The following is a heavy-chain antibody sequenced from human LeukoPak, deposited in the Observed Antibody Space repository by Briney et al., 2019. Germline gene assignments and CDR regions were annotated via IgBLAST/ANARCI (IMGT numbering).Heavy chain of an antibody. CDR2: INTDGSSI. Sequence: GGSLRLSCAASEFTFSNYWMHWVRQAPGKGLVWVSRINTDGSSIRYADSAKGRFTISRDNAKNTLYLQMNSLRVEDTAVYYCARDSSGADYYDSSGFDYWGQGILVTVSS. V-gene: IGHV3-74*01. J-gene: IGHJ4*02. D-gene: IGHD3-22*01. CDR3: ARDSSGADYYDSSGFDY. CDR1: EFTFSNYW.